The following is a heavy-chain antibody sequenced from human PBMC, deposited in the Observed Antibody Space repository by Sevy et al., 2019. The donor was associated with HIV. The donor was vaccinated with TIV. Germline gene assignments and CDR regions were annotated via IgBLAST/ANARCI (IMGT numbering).Heavy chain of an antibody. CDR2: ISAYNGKT. CDR3: AKDKGQYYYDSSGYYHDAFDI. CDR1: GYTFTSYG. J-gene: IGHJ3*02. Sequence: ASVKVSCKASGYTFTSYGISWVRQAPGQGLEWMGWISAYNGKTNYAQKLQGRVTMTTDTSTRTAYMEMRSLRSDDTAVYYCAKDKGQYYYDSSGYYHDAFDIWGQGTMVTVSS. V-gene: IGHV1-18*01. D-gene: IGHD3-22*01.